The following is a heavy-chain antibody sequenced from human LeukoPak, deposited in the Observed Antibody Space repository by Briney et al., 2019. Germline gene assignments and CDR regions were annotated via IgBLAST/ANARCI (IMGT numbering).Heavy chain of an antibody. V-gene: IGHV3-30*18. CDR3: AKVLRYSNDAFDI. CDR2: ISYDGSNK. Sequence: GGSLRLSCAASGLTFSSYGMHWVRQAPGKGLEWVAVISYDGSNKYYANSVKGRFTISRDNSKNTLYLQMNSLRAEDTAVYYCAKVLRYSNDAFDIWGQGTMVTVSS. CDR1: GLTFSSYG. J-gene: IGHJ3*02. D-gene: IGHD3-9*01.